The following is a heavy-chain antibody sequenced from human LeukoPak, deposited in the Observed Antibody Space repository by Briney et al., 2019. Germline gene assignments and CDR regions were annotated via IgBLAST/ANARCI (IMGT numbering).Heavy chain of an antibody. J-gene: IGHJ2*01. CDR2: IYPGDSDT. Sequence: GESLKISCKGSGYSFTTHWIGWVRQMPGKGLEWMGIIYPGDSDTRYSPSFQGQVTISVDKSIRTAYLQWSSLKASDTAMYYCARQGAAGTRDWYFDLWGRGTLVTVSS. D-gene: IGHD6-13*01. V-gene: IGHV5-51*01. CDR3: ARQGAAGTRDWYFDL. CDR1: GYSFTTHW.